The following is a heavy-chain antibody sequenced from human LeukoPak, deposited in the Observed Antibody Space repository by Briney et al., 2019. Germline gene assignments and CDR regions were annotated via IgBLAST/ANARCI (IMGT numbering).Heavy chain of an antibody. CDR3: TRDHGYCSTTSCYPDAFDI. D-gene: IGHD2-2*03. J-gene: IGHJ3*02. CDR1: GFTFNTYA. Sequence: PGGSLRLSCVASGFTFNTYAIHWVRQAPGKGLEWLAVISFDGSDKYYADSVKGRFTISRDNSKNTLYLQMNSLRAEDTAVYYCTRDHGYCSTTSCYPDAFDIWGQGTMVTVSS. V-gene: IGHV3-30*04. CDR2: ISFDGSDK.